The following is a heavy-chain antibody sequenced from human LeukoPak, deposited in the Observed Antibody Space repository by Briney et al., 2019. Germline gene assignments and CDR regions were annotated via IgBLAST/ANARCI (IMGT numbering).Heavy chain of an antibody. CDR1: GGSISSGGYY. CDR2: IYYSGSS. Sequence: PSETLSLTCTVSGGSISSGGYYWSWIRQFPGKGLEWIGYIYYSGSSYYNPSLKSRITLSVDTSKKQFSLNLSSVTVADTAVYYCARAPPTIAVAGSAFDIWGQGAMVTVSS. CDR3: ARAPPTIAVAGSAFDI. V-gene: IGHV4-31*03. D-gene: IGHD6-19*01. J-gene: IGHJ3*02.